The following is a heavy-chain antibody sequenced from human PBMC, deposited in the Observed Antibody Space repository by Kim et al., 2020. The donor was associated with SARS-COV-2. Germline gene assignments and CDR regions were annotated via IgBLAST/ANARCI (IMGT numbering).Heavy chain of an antibody. CDR2: ISGSGGST. J-gene: IGHJ3*02. Sequence: GGSLRLSCAASGFTFSSYAMSWVRQAPGKGLEWVSAISGSGGSTYYADSVKGRFTISRDNSKNTLYLQMNSLRAEDTAVYYCAKDKDRHYYDSSGSLGAFDIWGQGTMVTVSS. CDR1: GFTFSSYA. V-gene: IGHV3-23*01. D-gene: IGHD3-22*01. CDR3: AKDKDRHYYDSSGSLGAFDI.